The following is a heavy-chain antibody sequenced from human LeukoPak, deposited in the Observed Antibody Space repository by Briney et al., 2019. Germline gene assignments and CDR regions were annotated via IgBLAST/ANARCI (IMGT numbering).Heavy chain of an antibody. J-gene: IGHJ6*02. V-gene: IGHV4-34*01. CDR2: INHSGST. D-gene: IGHD3-22*01. CDR1: GGSFSGYY. Sequence: SETLSLTCAVYGGSFSGYYWSWIRLPPGKGLEWIGEINHSGSTNYNPSLKSRVTISVDTSKNQFSLKLSSVTAADTAVYYCARFYYDSSGYYSFYYYGMDVWGQGTTVTVSS. CDR3: ARFYYDSSGYYSFYYYGMDV.